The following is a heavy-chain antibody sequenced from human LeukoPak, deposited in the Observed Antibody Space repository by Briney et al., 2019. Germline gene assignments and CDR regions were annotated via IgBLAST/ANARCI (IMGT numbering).Heavy chain of an antibody. J-gene: IGHJ4*02. CDR2: MNPNRGNT. D-gene: IGHD1-7*01. CDR1: AYTFTNYN. Sequence: ASVKVSCKASAYTFTNYNINWVRQATGQGLEWMGWMNPNRGNTGYAQKFQGRVTMTRNTSISTAYMELSSLRSEDTAVYYCARPPWENWNYYYFDYLGQGTLVTVSS. V-gene: IGHV1-8*02. CDR3: ARPPWENWNYYYFDY.